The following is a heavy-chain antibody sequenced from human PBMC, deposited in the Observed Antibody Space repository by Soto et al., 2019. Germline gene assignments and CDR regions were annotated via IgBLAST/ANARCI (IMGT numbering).Heavy chain of an antibody. D-gene: IGHD6-13*01. CDR2: IYYSGST. Sequence: PSETLSLTCTVSGGSISSGGYYWSWIRQHPGKGLEWIGYIYYSGSTYYNPSLKSRVTISVDTSKNQFSLKLSSVTAADTAVYYCARGKAAAGPGWFDPWGQGTLVTVSS. CDR3: ARGKAAAGPGWFDP. J-gene: IGHJ5*02. V-gene: IGHV4-31*03. CDR1: GGSISSGGYY.